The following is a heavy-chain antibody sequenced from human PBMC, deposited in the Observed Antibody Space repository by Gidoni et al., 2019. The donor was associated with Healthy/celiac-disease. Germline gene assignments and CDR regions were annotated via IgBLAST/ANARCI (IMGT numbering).Heavy chain of an antibody. Sequence: QVQLVESGGGVVQPGRSLRLSCAASGFTFSSYAMHWVRQAPGKGLEWVAVISYNGSNKYYADSVKGRFTISRDNSKNTLYLQMNSLRAEDTAVYYCARDYHVCYGSGSYCYYYGMDVWGQGTTVTVSS. V-gene: IGHV3-30*04. CDR3: ARDYHVCYGSGSYCYYYGMDV. CDR2: ISYNGSNK. J-gene: IGHJ6*02. CDR1: GFTFSSYA. D-gene: IGHD3-10*01.